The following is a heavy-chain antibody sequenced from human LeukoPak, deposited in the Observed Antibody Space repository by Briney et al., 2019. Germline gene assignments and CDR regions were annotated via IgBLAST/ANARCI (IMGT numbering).Heavy chain of an antibody. D-gene: IGHD3-10*01. Sequence: GASVKVSCKASGYTFTSYAMHWVRQAPGQRLEWMGWINAGNGNTKYSQKFQGRVTITRDTSTSTVYMELSSLRSEDTAVYYCARDGTKRDYYGSGSYYFVWGQGTLVTVSS. J-gene: IGHJ4*02. CDR2: INAGNGNT. V-gene: IGHV1-3*01. CDR3: ARDGTKRDYYGSGSYYFV. CDR1: GYTFTSYA.